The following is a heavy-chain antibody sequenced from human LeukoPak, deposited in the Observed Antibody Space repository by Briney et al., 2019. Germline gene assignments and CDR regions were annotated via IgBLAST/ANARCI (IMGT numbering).Heavy chain of an antibody. V-gene: IGHV4-34*01. Sequence: PSETLSLTCAVYGGSFSGYYWSWIRQPPGKGLEWIGEINHSGSTNYNPSLKSRVTISVDTSKNQFSLKLSSVTAADTAVYYCARIRYSSSFLFGQKYYMDVWGKGTTVTVSS. J-gene: IGHJ6*03. CDR2: INHSGST. CDR3: ARIRYSSSFLFGQKYYMDV. D-gene: IGHD6-6*01. CDR1: GGSFSGYY.